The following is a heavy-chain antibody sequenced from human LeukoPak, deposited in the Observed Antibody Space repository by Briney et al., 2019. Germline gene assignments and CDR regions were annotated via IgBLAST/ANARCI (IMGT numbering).Heavy chain of an antibody. CDR3: AREKGPYCGTDCYRYYFDY. CDR1: GFTFSDYY. D-gene: IGHD2-21*02. CDR2: ITHDSSHT. Sequence: GGSLRLSCAASGFTFSDYYMSWIRQAPGKGLEWVSDITHDSSHTNYADSVTGRFTVSRDNAKNSLYLQINNLRLEDTAVYYCAREKGPYCGTDCYRYYFDYWGQGTLVTVSS. J-gene: IGHJ4*02. V-gene: IGHV3-11*05.